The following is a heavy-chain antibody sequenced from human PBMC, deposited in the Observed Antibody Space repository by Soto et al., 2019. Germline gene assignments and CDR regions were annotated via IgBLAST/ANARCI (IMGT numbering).Heavy chain of an antibody. CDR3: AMNGVATKAFDI. CDR1: GYTFTSYG. V-gene: IGHV1-18*01. J-gene: IGHJ3*02. CDR2: ISAYNGNT. D-gene: IGHD5-12*01. Sequence: GGSVKVSCKASGYTFTSYGISWVRQAPGQGLEWMGWISAYNGNTNYAQKLQGRVTMTTDTSTSTAYMELSSLRSEDTAVYYCAMNGVATKAFDIWGQGTMVTVSS.